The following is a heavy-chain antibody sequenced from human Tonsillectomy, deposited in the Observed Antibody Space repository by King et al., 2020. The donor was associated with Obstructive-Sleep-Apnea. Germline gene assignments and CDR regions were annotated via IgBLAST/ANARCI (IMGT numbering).Heavy chain of an antibody. CDR2: IKQDGSEK. Sequence: VQLVESGGGLVQPRGSLRLSCAASGFTFSSSWMSWVRQAPGKGLEWVANIKQDGSEKYYVDSVKGRFTISRDNAKNSLYLQMNSLRVEDTAVYYCTRLSGSSVDYWGQGTLVTVSS. J-gene: IGHJ4*02. V-gene: IGHV3-7*01. CDR1: GFTFSSSW. CDR3: TRLSGSSVDY. D-gene: IGHD1-26*01.